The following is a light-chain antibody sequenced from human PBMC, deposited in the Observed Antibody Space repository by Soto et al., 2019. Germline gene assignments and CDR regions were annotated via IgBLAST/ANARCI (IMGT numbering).Light chain of an antibody. CDR3: QQYDNWPPWT. Sequence: EIVMTQSPATLSVSPGERATLSCRASQSVSSNLAWYQQKLGQAPRLLIYGASTRAPGIPARFSGSGSGTEFTLTISSLQSEDFAVYYCQQYDNWPPWTFGPGTKVEIK. CDR2: GAS. V-gene: IGKV3-15*01. CDR1: QSVSSN. J-gene: IGKJ1*01.